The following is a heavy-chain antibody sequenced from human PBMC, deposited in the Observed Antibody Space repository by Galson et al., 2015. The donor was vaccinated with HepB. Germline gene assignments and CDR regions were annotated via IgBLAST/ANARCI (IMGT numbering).Heavy chain of an antibody. V-gene: IGHV3-15*01. CDR1: GFTFSNAW. J-gene: IGHJ4*02. Sequence: SLRLSCAASGFTFSNAWMSWVRQAPGKGLEWVGRIKSKTDGGTTDYAAPVKGRFTISRDDSKNTLYLQMNSLKTEDTAVYYCTTSTLYYYDADDLDYWGQGILVTVSS. CDR2: IKSKTDGGTT. D-gene: IGHD3-22*01. CDR3: TTSTLYYYDADDLDY.